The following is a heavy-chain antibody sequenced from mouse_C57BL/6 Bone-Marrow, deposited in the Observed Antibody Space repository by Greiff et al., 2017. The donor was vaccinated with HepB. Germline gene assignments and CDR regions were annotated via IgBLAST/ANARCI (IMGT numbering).Heavy chain of an antibody. Sequence: QVQLKESGPELVKPGASVKISCKASGYAFSSPWMNWVKQRPGKGLEWIGRIYPGDGDTNYNGKFKGKATLTADKSSSTAYMQLSSLTSEDSAVYFGAFYGNYDYWGRGTTLTVSS. CDR1: GYAFSSPW. CDR2: IYPGDGDT. D-gene: IGHD2-1*01. CDR3: AFYGNYDY. J-gene: IGHJ2*01. V-gene: IGHV1-82*01.